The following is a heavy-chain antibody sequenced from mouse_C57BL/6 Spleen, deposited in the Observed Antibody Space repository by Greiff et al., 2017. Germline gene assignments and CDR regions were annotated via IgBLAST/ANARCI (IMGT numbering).Heavy chain of an antibody. CDR1: GYAFSSYW. CDR2: IYPGDGDT. J-gene: IGHJ1*03. D-gene: IGHD2-12*01. CDR3: APTTDWYFDV. V-gene: IGHV1-80*01. Sequence: QVHVKQSGAELVKPGASVKISCKASGYAFSSYWMNWVKQRPGKGLEWIGQIYPGDGDTNYNGKFKGKATLTADKSSSTAYMQLSSLTSEDSAVYFCAPTTDWYFDVWGTGTTVTVSS.